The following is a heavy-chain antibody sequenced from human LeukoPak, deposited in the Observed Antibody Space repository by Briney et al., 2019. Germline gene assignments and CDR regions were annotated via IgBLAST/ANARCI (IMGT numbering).Heavy chain of an antibody. Sequence: QPGGSLRLSCAASGFTFTNYAMIWVRQAPGKGLEWLSYITSSSGTVFYADSVKGRFTISRDNANNSLYLQMNSLRADDSSLYYCATWSGAAAGRSDYWGQGTLVTVSS. CDR3: ATWSGAAAGRSDY. J-gene: IGHJ4*02. CDR1: GFTFTNYA. CDR2: ITSSSGTV. V-gene: IGHV3-48*04. D-gene: IGHD6-13*01.